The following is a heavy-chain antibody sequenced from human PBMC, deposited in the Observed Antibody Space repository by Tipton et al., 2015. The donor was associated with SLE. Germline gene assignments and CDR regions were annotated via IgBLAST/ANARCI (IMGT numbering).Heavy chain of an antibody. D-gene: IGHD2-2*01. CDR1: GGSISSHSSF. Sequence: TLSLTCTVSGGSISSHSSFWGWVRQPPGKGLEWIGIFYYSGSTYSNPSLRSRVTMSGDTSKNQFSLKLSSVTAADTAVYYCAREGCSSTSCYGYYYMDVWGKGTTVTVSS. V-gene: IGHV4-39*07. J-gene: IGHJ6*03. CDR2: FYYSGST. CDR3: AREGCSSTSCYGYYYMDV.